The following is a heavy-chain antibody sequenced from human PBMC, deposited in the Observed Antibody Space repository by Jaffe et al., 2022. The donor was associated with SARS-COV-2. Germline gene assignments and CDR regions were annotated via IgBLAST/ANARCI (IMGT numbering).Heavy chain of an antibody. CDR2: ISGSGGST. Sequence: EVQLVESGGGLVQPGGSLRLSCAASGFTFSSYAMSWVRQAPGKGLEWVSAISGSGGSTYYADSVKGRFTISRDNSKNTLYLQMNSLRAEDTAVYYCAKAPTGWFGEYPGYYYYMDVWGKGTTVTVSS. D-gene: IGHD3-10*01. J-gene: IGHJ6*03. CDR3: AKAPTGWFGEYPGYYYYMDV. V-gene: IGHV3-23*04. CDR1: GFTFSSYA.